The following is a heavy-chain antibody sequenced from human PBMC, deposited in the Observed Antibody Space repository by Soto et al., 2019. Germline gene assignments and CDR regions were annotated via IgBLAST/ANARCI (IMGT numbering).Heavy chain of an antibody. CDR1: GYTFPIYD. J-gene: IGHJ4*02. CDR3: ARVLCSSTSCPFDY. D-gene: IGHD2-2*01. Sequence: QVQLVQSGAEVKKPGASVKVSCKASGYTFPIYDINWVRQATGQGLEWLGWMNPNSGNTGYAQKFQGRVTMTRNTSITPAYMELSSLRSEDTAVYYCARVLCSSTSCPFDYWGQGTLVTVSS. CDR2: MNPNSGNT. V-gene: IGHV1-8*01.